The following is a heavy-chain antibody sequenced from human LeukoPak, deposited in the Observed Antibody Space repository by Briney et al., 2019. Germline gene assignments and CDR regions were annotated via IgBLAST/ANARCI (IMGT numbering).Heavy chain of an antibody. CDR3: ARWGTYYYDSSGYYGY. V-gene: IGHV3-11*01. D-gene: IGHD3-22*01. CDR2: ISSSGSTI. J-gene: IGHJ4*02. Sequence: AGGSLRLSCAASGLTFSDYYMSWIRQAPGKGLEWVSYISSSGSTIYYADSVKGRFTISRDNAKNSLYLQMNSLRAEDTAVYYCARWGTYYYDSSGYYGYWGQGTLVTVSS. CDR1: GLTFSDYY.